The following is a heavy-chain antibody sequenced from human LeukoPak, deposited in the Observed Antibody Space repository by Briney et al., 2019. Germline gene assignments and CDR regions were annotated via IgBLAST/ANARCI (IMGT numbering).Heavy chain of an antibody. D-gene: IGHD3-3*01. V-gene: IGHV3-23*01. CDR1: GFTFSSSA. CDR3: AKGKTYYDFWSGYYGDYYFDY. CDR2: ISDTGRLS. J-gene: IGHJ4*02. Sequence: GGSLRLSCAASGFTFSSSAMSWVRQAPGKGLEWVAAISDTGRLSYCADSVNGRFTISRDNSKNTLYLQMNSLRAEDTAVYYCAKGKTYYDFWSGYYGDYYFDYWGQGTLVTVSS.